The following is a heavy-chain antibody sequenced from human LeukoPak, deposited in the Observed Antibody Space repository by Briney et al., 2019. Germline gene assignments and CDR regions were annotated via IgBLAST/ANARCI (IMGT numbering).Heavy chain of an antibody. CDR3: SRGLYSSSP. J-gene: IGHJ4*01. Sequence: GGSLRLSCAASGFTFSSYAMSWVRQAPGKGLEWVSAISGSGFTYYADSVKGRFTISRDNSKNTPYLQMKSLRAEDTAVYYCSRGLYSSSPWGQGTLVTVSS. CDR1: GFTFSSYA. V-gene: IGHV3-23*01. D-gene: IGHD6-6*01. CDR2: ISGSGFT.